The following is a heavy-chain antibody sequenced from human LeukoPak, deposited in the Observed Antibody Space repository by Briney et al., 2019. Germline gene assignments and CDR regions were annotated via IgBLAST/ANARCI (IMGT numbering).Heavy chain of an antibody. CDR3: ARDTDYYDSSGPYRD. D-gene: IGHD3-22*01. J-gene: IGHJ4*02. CDR1: GYTFTGYY. CDR2: INPNSGGT. Sequence: ASVKVSCTASGYTFTGYYMHWVRQAPGQGLEWMGWINPNSGGTNYAHKFQGRVTMTRDTSISTAYMELSRLRSDDTAVYYCARDTDYYDSSGPYRDWGQGTLVTVSS. V-gene: IGHV1-2*02.